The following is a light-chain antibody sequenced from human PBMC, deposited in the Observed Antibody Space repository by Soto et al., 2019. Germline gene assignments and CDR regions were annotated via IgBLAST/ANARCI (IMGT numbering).Light chain of an antibody. CDR1: QSVSSN. CDR2: GAS. Sequence: EIVMTQSPATLSVSPGERVTLSCRASQSVSSNLAWYQQKPGQSPRLLIYGASTRATGIPARFSGSGSGTEFTLTISSLQSVDFAVYYCQQYINLWTFGQGTKVEIK. CDR3: QQYINLWT. V-gene: IGKV3-15*01. J-gene: IGKJ1*01.